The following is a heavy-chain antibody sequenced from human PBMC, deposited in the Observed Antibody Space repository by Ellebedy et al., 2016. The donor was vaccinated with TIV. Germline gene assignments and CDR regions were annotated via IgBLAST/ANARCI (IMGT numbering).Heavy chain of an antibody. Sequence: MPSETLSLTCTVSGGSISSYYWSWIRQPPGKGLEWIGYIYYSGSTNYNPSLKSRVTISVDTSKNQFSLKLSSVTAADTAVYYCARRSNSYYYGMDVWGQGTTVTVSS. CDR3: ARRSNSYYYGMDV. D-gene: IGHD2-15*01. CDR2: IYYSGST. J-gene: IGHJ6*02. CDR1: GGSISSYY. V-gene: IGHV4-59*01.